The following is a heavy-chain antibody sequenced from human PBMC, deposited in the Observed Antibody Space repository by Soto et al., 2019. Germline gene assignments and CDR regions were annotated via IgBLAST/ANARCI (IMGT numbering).Heavy chain of an antibody. Sequence: GGSLRLSCAASGFTLRTYTMNWVRQAPGKGLEWVSSISISSSDRYYADSVRGRFTISRDNAKNALYLQMNSLRADDTAVYFCVRGMNPLFGGQGALVTVS. CDR2: ISISSSDR. V-gene: IGHV3-21*06. J-gene: IGHJ4*01. CDR1: GFTLRTYT. CDR3: VRGMNPLF.